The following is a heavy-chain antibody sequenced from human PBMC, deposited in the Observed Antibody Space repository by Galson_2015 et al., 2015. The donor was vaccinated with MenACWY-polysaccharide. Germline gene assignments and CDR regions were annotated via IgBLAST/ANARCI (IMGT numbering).Heavy chain of an antibody. CDR1: GFTFSTYW. CDR3: ARPPRYWYCMDY. D-gene: IGHD2-21*01. CDR2: IKKDGSEI. J-gene: IGHJ4*02. V-gene: IGHV3-7*01. Sequence: SLRLSCAASGFTFSTYWMNWVRQAPGKGLEWVASIKKDGSEIFYGDSVKGRFTISRDNAKNALYLQLNSLRVEDTAVYFCARPPRYWYCMDYWGQGTPVTVSS.